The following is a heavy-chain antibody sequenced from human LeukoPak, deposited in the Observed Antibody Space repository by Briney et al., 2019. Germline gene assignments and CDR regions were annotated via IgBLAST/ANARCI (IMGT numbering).Heavy chain of an antibody. J-gene: IGHJ1*01. Sequence: GGSLRLSCAASGFTFSSYAMHWVRQAPGKGLEWVAVISYDGSIKYYADSVKGRFTISRDNSKNTLYLQMNSLRAEDTAVYYCARDPIAVAGTRYFQHWGQGTLVTVSS. CDR2: ISYDGSIK. CDR1: GFTFSSYA. CDR3: ARDPIAVAGTRYFQH. V-gene: IGHV3-30-3*01. D-gene: IGHD6-19*01.